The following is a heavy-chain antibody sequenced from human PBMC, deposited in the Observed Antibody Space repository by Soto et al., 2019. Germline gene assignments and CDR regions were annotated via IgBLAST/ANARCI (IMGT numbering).Heavy chain of an antibody. D-gene: IGHD3-16*02. J-gene: IGHJ6*02. CDR2: ISYDGSNK. CDR3: AKHRHGMDV. V-gene: IGHV3-30*18. CDR1: GFTFSSYG. Sequence: GGSLRLSCAASGFTFSSYGMHWVRQAPGKGLEWVAVISYDGSNKYYADSVKGRFTISRDNSKNTLYLQMSSLRAEDTAVYYCAKHRHGMDVWGQGTTVTVSS.